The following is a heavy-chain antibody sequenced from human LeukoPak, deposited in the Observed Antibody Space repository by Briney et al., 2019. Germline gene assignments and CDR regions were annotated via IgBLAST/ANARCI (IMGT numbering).Heavy chain of an antibody. D-gene: IGHD3-10*01. CDR1: GFTFSNYW. V-gene: IGHV3-74*01. CDR2: IRGDGGDT. Sequence: PGGSLRLSCTVSGFTFSNYWMHWVRQAPGKGLVWVSRIRGDGGDTNYADSVKGRFTVSRDNAKNTLYLQMNSLTTEDTAVYFCARERVLGSGSSDYWGQGTLVTVSS. CDR3: ARERVLGSGSSDY. J-gene: IGHJ4*02.